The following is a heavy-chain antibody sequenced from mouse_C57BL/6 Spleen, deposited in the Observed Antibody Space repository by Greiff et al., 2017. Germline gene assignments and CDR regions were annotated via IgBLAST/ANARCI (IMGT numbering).Heavy chain of an antibody. V-gene: IGHV1-26*01. J-gene: IGHJ4*01. D-gene: IGHD1-1*01. CDR3: ARWIGPITLDY. CDR1: GYTFTDYY. Sequence: VKLQQSGPELVKPGASVKISCKASGYTFTDYYMNWVKQSHGKSLEWIGDINPNNGGTSYNQKFKGKATLTVDKSSSTAYMELRSLTSEDSAVYYCARWIGPITLDYWGQGTSVTVSS. CDR2: INPNNGGT.